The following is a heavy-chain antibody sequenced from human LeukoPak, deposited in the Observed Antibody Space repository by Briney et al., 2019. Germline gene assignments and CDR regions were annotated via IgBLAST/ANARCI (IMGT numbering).Heavy chain of an antibody. J-gene: IGHJ4*02. V-gene: IGHV3-30*02. CDR1: GFTFSSYS. Sequence: GGSLRLSCAASGFTFSSYSMNWVRQAPGKGLEWVAFIRYDGSNKYYADSVKGRFTISRDNSKNTLYLQMNSLRAEDTAVYYCARVGGDIVGTSGGYYWGQGTLVTVSS. CDR2: IRYDGSNK. D-gene: IGHD5-12*01. CDR3: ARVGGDIVGTSGGYY.